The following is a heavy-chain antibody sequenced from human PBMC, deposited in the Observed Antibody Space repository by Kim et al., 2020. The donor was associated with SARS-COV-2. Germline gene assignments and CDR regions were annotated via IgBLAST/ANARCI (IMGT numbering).Heavy chain of an antibody. J-gene: IGHJ6*01. CDR2: INPSGGST. Sequence: ASVKVSCKASGYSFTTYYMHWVRQAPGQGLEWMGIINPSGGSTNYAQKFQGRVTTTRDTSTRTVYMGLSSLRSEDTAVYYCARGGSTGGTAFWAWDYYHG. CDR1: GYSFTTYY. V-gene: IGHV1-46*01. CDR3: ARGGSTGGTAFWAWDYYHG. D-gene: IGHD1-7*01.